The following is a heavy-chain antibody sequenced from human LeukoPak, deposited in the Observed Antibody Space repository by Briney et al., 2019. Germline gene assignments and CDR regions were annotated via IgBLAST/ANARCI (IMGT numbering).Heavy chain of an antibody. CDR2: INPNSGGT. V-gene: IGHV1-2*02. CDR3: ARVDLGYCSGGSCYGQYNWFDP. D-gene: IGHD2-15*01. J-gene: IGHJ5*02. Sequence: ASVKVSCKASGYTFTGYYMHWVRQAPGQGHEWMGWINPNSGGTNYAQKFQGRVTMTRDTSISTAYMELSRLRSDDTAVYYCARVDLGYCSGGSCYGQYNWFDPWGQGTLVTVSS. CDR1: GYTFTGYY.